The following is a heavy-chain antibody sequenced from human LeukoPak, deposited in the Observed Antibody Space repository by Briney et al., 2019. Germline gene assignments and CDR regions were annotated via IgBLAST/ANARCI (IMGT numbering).Heavy chain of an antibody. CDR2: INPNSGGT. J-gene: IGHJ4*02. Sequence: ASVKVSCKASGYTFTGYYMHWARQAPGQGLEWMGWINPNSGGTNYAQKFQGRVTMTRDASISTAYMELSRLRSDDTAVYYCARRSSGWYGDYWGQGTLVTVSS. CDR1: GYTFTGYY. D-gene: IGHD6-19*01. V-gene: IGHV1-2*02. CDR3: ARRSSGWYGDY.